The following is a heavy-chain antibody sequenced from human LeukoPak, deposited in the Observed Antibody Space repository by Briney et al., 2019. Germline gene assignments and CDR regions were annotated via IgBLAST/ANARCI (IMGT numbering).Heavy chain of an antibody. V-gene: IGHV3-21*01. CDR3: VKITSVTGGDC. CDR1: GFSFSSYS. CDR2: ISSSSNYI. Sequence: GGSLRLSCAASGFSFSSYSMNWVRQAPGKGLEWVSSISSSSNYIYYADSVKGRFTISRDNSKNTLYLQMSSLRAEDTAVYYCVKITSVTGGDCWGQGTRLTVSS. D-gene: IGHD1-1*01. J-gene: IGHJ4*02.